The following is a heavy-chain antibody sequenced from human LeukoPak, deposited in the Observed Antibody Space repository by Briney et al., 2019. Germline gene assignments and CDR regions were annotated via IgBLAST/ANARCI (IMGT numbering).Heavy chain of an antibody. CDR3: ARPYYDSSGYNDY. V-gene: IGHV3-21*01. CDR1: RFTFSNYV. Sequence: PGGSLRLSCAASRFTFSNYVMNWVRQAPGKGLEWVSSISSSSSYIYYADSVKGRFTISRDNAKNSLYLQMNSLRAEDTAVYYCARPYYDSSGYNDYWGQGTLVTVSS. J-gene: IGHJ4*02. D-gene: IGHD3-22*01. CDR2: ISSSSSYI.